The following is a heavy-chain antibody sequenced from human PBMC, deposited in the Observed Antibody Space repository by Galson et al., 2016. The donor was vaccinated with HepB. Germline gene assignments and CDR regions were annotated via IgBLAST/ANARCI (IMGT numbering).Heavy chain of an antibody. V-gene: IGHV3-7*02. Sequence: SLRLSCAASGFSFSNYWMTWVRQTTGKGLEWVADINKDGSENRYVDSVMGRFTISRDNAKNSLFLQMSSLRVDDTAVYYCAKRHEYCPPVGCSVDSWGQGTLVSVSS. CDR2: INKDGSEN. J-gene: IGHJ4*02. D-gene: IGHD2/OR15-2a*01. CDR1: GFSFSNYW. CDR3: AKRHEYCPPVGCSVDS.